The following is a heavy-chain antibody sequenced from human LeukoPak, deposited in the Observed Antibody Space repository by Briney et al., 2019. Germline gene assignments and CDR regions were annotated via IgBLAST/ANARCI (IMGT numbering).Heavy chain of an antibody. Sequence: GGSLRLSCAVSGFTFSNYAMTWIRQAPEKGLEWVSSITGGGGNIKYADSAKGRFTISRDNSKNTLYLQMDSLRVEDTAVYYCGKFSGSYYYYYAMDVWGQGTTVTVSS. CDR2: ITGGGGNI. CDR3: GKFSGSYYYYYAMDV. D-gene: IGHD1-26*01. V-gene: IGHV3-23*01. CDR1: GFTFSNYA. J-gene: IGHJ6*02.